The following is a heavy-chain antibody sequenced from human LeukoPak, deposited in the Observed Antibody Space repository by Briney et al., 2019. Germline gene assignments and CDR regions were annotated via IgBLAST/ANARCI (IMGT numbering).Heavy chain of an antibody. Sequence: GGSLRLSCAASGFIFSSYWMSWVRQVPGKGLEWVGNIKEDGSEKYYADSLKGRFTISRDNAKNSLYLQMNSLRAEDTAVYYCAREITWEVVPVWGQGTMVTVSS. D-gene: IGHD3-16*01. CDR3: AREITWEVVPV. CDR1: GFIFSSYW. CDR2: IKEDGSEK. V-gene: IGHV3-7*01. J-gene: IGHJ3*01.